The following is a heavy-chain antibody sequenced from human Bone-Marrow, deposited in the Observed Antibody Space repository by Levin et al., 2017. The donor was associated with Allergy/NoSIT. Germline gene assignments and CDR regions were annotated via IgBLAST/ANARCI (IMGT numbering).Heavy chain of an antibody. CDR2: IYSDGST. D-gene: IGHD2-21*01. J-gene: IGHJ4*02. CDR3: AREVKGSRYFDY. CDR1: GLTVSSNY. Sequence: LTCAASGLTVSSNYLSWVRQAPGKGLEWVSVIYSDGSTNYADSVKGRFTISRDNSKNTLYLQLNSLRAEDTAVYYCAREVKGSRYFDYWGQGTLVTVSS. V-gene: IGHV3-53*01.